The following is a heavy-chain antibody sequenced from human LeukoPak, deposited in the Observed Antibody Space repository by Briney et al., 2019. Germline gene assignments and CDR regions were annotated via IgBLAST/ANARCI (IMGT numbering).Heavy chain of an antibody. CDR3: ARGRNNYYYGMDV. CDR2: IYYSGST. J-gene: IGHJ6*02. V-gene: IGHV4-59*01. CDR1: GGSISSYY. Sequence: SETLSLTCTVSGGSISSYYWSWVRQPPGKGLEWIGYIYYSGSTNYNPSLKSRVTISVDTSKNQFSLKLSSVTAADTAVYYCARGRNNYYYGMDVWGQGTTVTVSS.